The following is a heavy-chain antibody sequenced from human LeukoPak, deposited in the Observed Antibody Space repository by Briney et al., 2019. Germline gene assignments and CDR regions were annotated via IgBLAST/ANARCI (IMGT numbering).Heavy chain of an antibody. CDR3: ARDMIILQS. D-gene: IGHD3-16*01. Sequence: GGSLRLSCSASGFIFSNYWMTWVRQAPGKGLEWVANIRQDGSEKYYVDSVKGRFTISRDNAKKSLYLQMNSLRAEDTAVYFCARDMIILQSWGQGTLVTVSS. CDR1: GFIFSNYW. V-gene: IGHV3-7*04. CDR2: IRQDGSEK. J-gene: IGHJ5*02.